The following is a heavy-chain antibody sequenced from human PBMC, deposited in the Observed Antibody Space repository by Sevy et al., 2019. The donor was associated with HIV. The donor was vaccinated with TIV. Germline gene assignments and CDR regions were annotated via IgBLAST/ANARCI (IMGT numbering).Heavy chain of an antibody. CDR2: ISNSGTSM. V-gene: IGHV3-48*03. J-gene: IGHJ4*02. Sequence: GGSLRLSCVASGLTFSSYEMNWVRQAPGKGLGWVSYISNSGTSMYYSDSVKGRLTISRDNARNSRYLQMNSLRAEDTAVYYCARDLPPSATTVAHFDCWGQGTLVTVSS. CDR1: GLTFSSYE. CDR3: ARDLPPSATTVAHFDC. D-gene: IGHD4-17*01.